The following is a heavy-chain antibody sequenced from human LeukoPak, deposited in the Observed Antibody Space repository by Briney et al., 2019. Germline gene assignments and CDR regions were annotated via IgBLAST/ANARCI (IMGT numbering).Heavy chain of an antibody. D-gene: IGHD3-10*01. CDR1: GYSFTSYW. CDR3: ARQEELASYGMDV. V-gene: IGHV5-51*01. J-gene: IGHJ6*04. Sequence: GEPLKISCKGSGYSFTSYWIGWVRQMPGKGLEWMGIIYPGDSDTRYSPSFQGQVTISANKSISTAYLQWSSLKASDTAMYYCARQEELASYGMDVWGKGTTVTVSS. CDR2: IYPGDSDT.